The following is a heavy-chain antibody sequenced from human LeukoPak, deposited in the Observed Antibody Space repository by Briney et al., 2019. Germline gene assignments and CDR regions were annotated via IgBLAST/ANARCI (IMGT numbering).Heavy chain of an antibody. CDR2: INPNSGGT. J-gene: IGHJ5*02. CDR1: GYTFTGYY. V-gene: IGHV1-2*02. CDR3: ARSSWFGPRGNWFDP. D-gene: IGHD3-10*01. Sequence: ASVKVSCKASGYTFTGYYMHWVRQAPGQGLEWMGWINPNSGGTNYAQKFQGRVTMTRDTSISTAYMELSRLRSDDTAVYYCARSSWFGPRGNWFDPWGQGTLVTVSS.